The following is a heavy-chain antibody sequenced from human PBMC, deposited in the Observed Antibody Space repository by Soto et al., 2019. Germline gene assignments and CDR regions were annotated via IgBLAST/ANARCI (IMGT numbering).Heavy chain of an antibody. CDR2: IYYSGST. V-gene: IGHV4-59*01. CDR1: GASISSYY. J-gene: IGHJ4*02. D-gene: IGHD5-12*01. CDR3: ARVVPDGYSDY. Sequence: SETLSLTCTVSGASISSYYWSWIRQPPGKGLEWIGYIYYSGSTRYNPSLKSRVTISVDTSKNQFSLNLNSMTAADTAVYSCARVVPDGYSDYWGQGTLVTVSS.